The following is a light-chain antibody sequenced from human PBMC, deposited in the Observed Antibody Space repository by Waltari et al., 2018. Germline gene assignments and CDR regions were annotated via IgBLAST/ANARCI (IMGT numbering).Light chain of an antibody. V-gene: IGLV2-11*01. Sequence: QSALTQPRSVSGSPGQSVTISCTGTSSYVGGYNHVSWYQPHPGKAPKLMIYDVSKRLSGVPDRFSGSKYGNTASLTISGLQAEDEADYYCCSYAGSYVVFGGGTKLTVL. J-gene: IGLJ2*01. CDR3: CSYAGSYVV. CDR1: SSYVGGYNH. CDR2: DVS.